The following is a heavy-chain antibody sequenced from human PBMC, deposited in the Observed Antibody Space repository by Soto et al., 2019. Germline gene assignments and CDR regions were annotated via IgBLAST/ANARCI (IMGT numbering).Heavy chain of an antibody. D-gene: IGHD1-1*01. CDR2: ISSSSSTI. J-gene: IGHJ4*02. CDR1: GFTFSSYS. Sequence: VQLVESGGGLVQPGGSLRLSCAASGFTFSSYSMNWVRQAPGKGLEWVSYISSSSSTIYYADSVKGRFTISRDNAKNSLYLQMNSLRAEDTAVYYCARQLELNYWGQGTLVTVSS. CDR3: ARQLELNY. V-gene: IGHV3-48*01.